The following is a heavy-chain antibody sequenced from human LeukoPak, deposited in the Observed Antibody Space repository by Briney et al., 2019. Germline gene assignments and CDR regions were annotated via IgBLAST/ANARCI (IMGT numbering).Heavy chain of an antibody. D-gene: IGHD2-8*01. CDR2: INHSGST. V-gene: IGHV4-34*01. Sequence: SETLSLTRAVYGGSFSGYYWSWIRQPPRKGLEWIGEINHSGSTNYNPSLKSRVTISVDTSKNQFSLKLSSVTAADTAVYYCARGFSLTNGDWFDPWGQGTLVTVSS. J-gene: IGHJ5*02. CDR3: ARGFSLTNGDWFDP. CDR1: GGSFSGYY.